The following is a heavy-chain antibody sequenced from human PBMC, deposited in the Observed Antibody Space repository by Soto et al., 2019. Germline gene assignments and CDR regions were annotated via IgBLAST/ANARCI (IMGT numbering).Heavy chain of an antibody. Sequence: SVKVSCKASGGTFSSYAISWVRQAPGQGLEWMGGIIPIFGTANYAQKFQGRVTITADESTSTAYMELSSLRSEDTAVYYCARGPSIAARPPYFDYWGQGTLVTVSS. CDR1: GGTFSSYA. CDR3: ARGPSIAARPPYFDY. V-gene: IGHV1-69*13. J-gene: IGHJ4*02. CDR2: IIPIFGTA. D-gene: IGHD6-6*01.